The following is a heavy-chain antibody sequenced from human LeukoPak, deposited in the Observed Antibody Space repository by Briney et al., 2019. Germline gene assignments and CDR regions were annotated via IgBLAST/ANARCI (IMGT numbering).Heavy chain of an antibody. CDR2: ISWDGGST. J-gene: IGHJ6*02. Sequence: PGGSLRLSFAASGFTFDDYTMHSVRQAPGKGLEWVSLISWDGGSTYYADSVKGRFTISRDNSKNSLYLQMNSLRTEDTALYYCAKDMAAMVQSYGMDVWGQGTTVTVSS. CDR1: GFTFDDYT. V-gene: IGHV3-43*01. CDR3: AKDMAAMVQSYGMDV. D-gene: IGHD5-18*01.